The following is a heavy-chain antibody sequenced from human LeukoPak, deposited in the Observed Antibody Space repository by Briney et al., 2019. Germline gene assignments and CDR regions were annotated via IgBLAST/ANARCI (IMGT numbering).Heavy chain of an antibody. J-gene: IGHJ5*02. Sequence: PGGSLRLSCAASGFTFSSYAMHWVRQAPGKGLEWVAVISYDGSNKYYADSVKGRFTISRDNSKNTLYLQMNSLRAEDTAVYYCARGDSNLHAGGVNWFDPWGQGTLVTVSS. CDR3: ARGDSNLHAGGVNWFDP. CDR1: GFTFSSYA. CDR2: ISYDGSNK. D-gene: IGHD4-11*01. V-gene: IGHV3-30-3*01.